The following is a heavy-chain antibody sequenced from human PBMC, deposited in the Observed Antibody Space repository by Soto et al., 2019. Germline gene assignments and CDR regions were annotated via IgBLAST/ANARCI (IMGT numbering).Heavy chain of an antibody. CDR1: GYTLSSYG. J-gene: IGHJ6*03. V-gene: IGHV1-18*01. Sequence: ASVKVSWKASGYTLSSYGISWGRQAPGQRLEGMGWFSAYNGNTNYAQKLQGRVTMTTDTSTSTAYMELRSLRSDDTAVYYCARRGRYCSSTSCFDEGFYYYMDVWGKGTTVTVSS. CDR3: ARRGRYCSSTSCFDEGFYYYMDV. CDR2: FSAYNGNT. D-gene: IGHD2-2*01.